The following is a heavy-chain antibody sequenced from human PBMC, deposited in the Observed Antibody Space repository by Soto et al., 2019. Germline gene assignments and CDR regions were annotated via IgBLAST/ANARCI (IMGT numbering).Heavy chain of an antibody. V-gene: IGHV6-1*01. D-gene: IGHD4-17*01. CDR3: ARDPGYGDYGQYYYYYGMDV. CDR2: TYYRSKWYN. J-gene: IGHJ6*02. Sequence: PSPTLSLPCAISGDSVSSNSAALNWIMQSPSRGLEWLGRTYYRSKWYNDYAVSVKSRITINPDTSKNQFSLQLNSVTPEDTAVYYCARDPGYGDYGQYYYYYGMDVWGQGTTVTVSS. CDR1: GDSVSSNSAA.